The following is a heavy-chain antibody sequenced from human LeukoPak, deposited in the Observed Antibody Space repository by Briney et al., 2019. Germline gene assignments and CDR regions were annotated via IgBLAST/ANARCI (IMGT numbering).Heavy chain of an antibody. CDR1: GGSLISSNW. V-gene: IGHV4-4*02. Sequence: KPSGTLSLTCAVSGGSLISSNWWSWVRQFPDKGLEWIGEMHHSGTSNYHPSLKSRVMISVDKSKNQFSLRLSSVTAADTALYYCARPTTTLDAFNIWGQGTMVTVFS. CDR3: ARPTTTLDAFNI. J-gene: IGHJ3*02. CDR2: MHHSGTS. D-gene: IGHD2/OR15-2a*01.